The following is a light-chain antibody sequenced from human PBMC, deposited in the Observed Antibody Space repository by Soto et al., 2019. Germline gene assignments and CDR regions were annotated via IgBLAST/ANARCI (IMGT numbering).Light chain of an antibody. CDR1: SIYIAPYNY. CDR2: EVS. V-gene: IGLV2-14*01. CDR3: SSYTRSTNYV. J-gene: IGLJ1*01. Sequence: QSALTQPASVSGAPGQSLTISCTVTSIYIAPYNYCSRYQQHPCTAPKRISYEVSYRPSGPSNRLSVFNPCHTASLIIPGLQAENEADYYCSSYTRSTNYVFGTGTKVTVL.